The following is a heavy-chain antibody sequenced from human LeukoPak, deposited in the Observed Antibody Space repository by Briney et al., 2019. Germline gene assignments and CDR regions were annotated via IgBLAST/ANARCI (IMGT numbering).Heavy chain of an antibody. J-gene: IGHJ4*02. CDR1: GYTFTSYA. Sequence: ASVKVSCKASGYTFTSYAINWVRQAPGQGLEWMGWISAYNGDIIYAQNFQGRVIMTTDISTTTAYMELRSLRSDDTALYYCARSHGGGVWSGWYENLWGQGTLVTVSS. CDR3: ARSHGGGVWSGWYENL. V-gene: IGHV1-18*01. CDR2: ISAYNGDI. D-gene: IGHD6-19*01.